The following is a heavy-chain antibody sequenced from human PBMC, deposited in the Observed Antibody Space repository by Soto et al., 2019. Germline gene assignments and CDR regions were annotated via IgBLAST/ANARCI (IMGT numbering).Heavy chain of an antibody. D-gene: IGHD3-16*01. CDR3: ARLLGAVPLDF. CDR1: GFTFSDYW. J-gene: IGHJ4*02. V-gene: IGHV3-7*03. Sequence: EVQLVESAGGLVQPGGSLRLSCAASGFTFSDYWMTWVRQTPGKGLEWVATIKPDGSQKYYGDSVKGRFPISRDNANNSLFLQMDYLRADDTAVFYCARLLGAVPLDFWGQGATVTVSS. CDR2: IKPDGSQK.